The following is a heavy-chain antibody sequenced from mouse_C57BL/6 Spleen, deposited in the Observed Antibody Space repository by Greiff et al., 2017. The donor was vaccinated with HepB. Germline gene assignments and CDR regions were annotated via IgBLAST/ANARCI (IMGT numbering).Heavy chain of an antibody. D-gene: IGHD1-3*01. CDR3: ARSGGLDYCDY. Sequence: VQLQQSGAELARPGASVKMSCKASGYTFTSYTMHWVKQRPGQGLEWIGYINPSSGYTKYNQNFKDKATLTADKSSSTAYMQLSSLTSEDSAVYYCARSGGLDYCDYWGQGTTLTVSS. CDR1: GYTFTSYT. V-gene: IGHV1-4*01. J-gene: IGHJ2*01. CDR2: INPSSGYT.